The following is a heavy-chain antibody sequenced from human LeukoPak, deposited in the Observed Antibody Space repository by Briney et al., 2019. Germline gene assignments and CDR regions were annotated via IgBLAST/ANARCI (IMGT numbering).Heavy chain of an antibody. D-gene: IGHD6-13*01. CDR1: GGSISSYY. V-gene: IGHV4-59*01. CDR2: IYYSGST. Sequence: ASETLSLTCTVPGGSISSYYWSWIRQPPGKGLEWIGYIYYSGSTNYNPSLKSRVTISVDTSKNQLSLKLSSVTAADTAVYYCAGTNLYSSSWYFDYWGQGTLVTVSS. CDR3: AGTNLYSSSWYFDY. J-gene: IGHJ4*02.